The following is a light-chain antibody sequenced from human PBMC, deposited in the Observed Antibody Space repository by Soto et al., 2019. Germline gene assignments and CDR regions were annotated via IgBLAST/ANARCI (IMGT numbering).Light chain of an antibody. J-gene: IGLJ3*02. Sequence: QSALTQPASVSGSPGQSITLSCTGTSSDVGGYKYVSWYQQHPGKGPKLMIYEVSSRPSGVSNRFSGSKSGNTASLTISGLQAEDEADYYCSSYTTNDTPVFGGGTKLTVL. CDR2: EVS. V-gene: IGLV2-14*01. CDR3: SSYTTNDTPV. CDR1: SSDVGGYKY.